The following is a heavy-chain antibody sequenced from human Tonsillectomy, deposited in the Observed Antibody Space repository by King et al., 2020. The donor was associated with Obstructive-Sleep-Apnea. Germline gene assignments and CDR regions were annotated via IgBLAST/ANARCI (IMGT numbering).Heavy chain of an antibody. CDR3: ARESSDWSEFFDY. J-gene: IGHJ4*02. CDR1: GFTFSTYW. D-gene: IGHD6-19*01. V-gene: IGHV3-7*01. Sequence: VQLVESGGGLVQPGGSLRLSCAASGFTFSTYWMSWVRQAPGKGLEWVANIKQDGSEKYYVDSVKGRFTISRDNAKNSLYLQMNSLRAEDTAAYYCARESSDWSEFFDYWGQGTLVTVSS. CDR2: IKQDGSEK.